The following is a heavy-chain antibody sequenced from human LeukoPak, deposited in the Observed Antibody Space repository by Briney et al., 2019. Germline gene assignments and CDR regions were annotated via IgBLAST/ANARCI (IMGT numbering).Heavy chain of an antibody. J-gene: IGHJ6*02. D-gene: IGHD3-3*02. CDR1: GFTFRSYA. V-gene: IGHV3-23*01. CDR2: ISGSGDST. CDR3: AKRPAYYHNSAYYYGMDV. Sequence: GGSLRLSCAASGFTFRSYAMSWVRQAPGKGLEWVSAISGSGDSTYNADSVKGRFTISRDNSKNTLYLQMISLRAEDTAVYYCAKRPAYYHNSAYYYGMDVWGQGTTDTVSS.